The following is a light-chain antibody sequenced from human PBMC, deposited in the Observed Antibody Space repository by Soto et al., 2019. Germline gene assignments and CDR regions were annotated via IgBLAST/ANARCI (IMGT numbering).Light chain of an antibody. CDR1: QSLLHSNGYNF. V-gene: IGKV2-28*01. CDR2: LGS. Sequence: DIVMTQSPLSLPVTPGEPASISCRSSQSLLHSNGYNFLDWYLQKPGQSPQLLIYLGSNRASGVIDXXSGSESGTDFTLKISRVEAEDVGVYYCMQALQTPITFGQGTRLEIK. CDR3: MQALQTPIT. J-gene: IGKJ5*01.